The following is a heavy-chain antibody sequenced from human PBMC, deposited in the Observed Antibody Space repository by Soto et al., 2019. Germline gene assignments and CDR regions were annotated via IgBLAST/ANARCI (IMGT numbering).Heavy chain of an antibody. D-gene: IGHD1-26*01. CDR1: GYTLTELS. J-gene: IGHJ3*02. Sequence: ASVKVSCKVSGYTLTELSMHWVRQAPGKGLEWMGGFDPEDGETIYAQKFQGRVTMTEDTSTDTAYMELSSLRSEDTAVYYCAYSGSSGADAFDIWGQXTMVTVSS. CDR3: AYSGSSGADAFDI. V-gene: IGHV1-24*01. CDR2: FDPEDGET.